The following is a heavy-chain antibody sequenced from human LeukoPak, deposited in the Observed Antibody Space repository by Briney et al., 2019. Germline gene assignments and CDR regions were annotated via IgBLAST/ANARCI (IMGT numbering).Heavy chain of an antibody. V-gene: IGHV4-34*01. CDR2: IHNSGTT. D-gene: IGHD3-10*01. CDR3: ARRYYYNLGSFPFDF. J-gene: IGHJ4*02. Sequence: SETLSLTCAVSGGPFSGYFWSWIRQSSGKGLEWIGEIHNSGTTNYNPSLNSRVTISENTSKNQFYLNLSSVTAADTAVYYCARRYYYNLGSFPFDFWGQGTLVTVSS. CDR1: GGPFSGYF.